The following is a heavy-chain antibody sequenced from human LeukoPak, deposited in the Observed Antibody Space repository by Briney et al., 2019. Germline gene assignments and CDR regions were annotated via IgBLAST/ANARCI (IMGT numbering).Heavy chain of an antibody. J-gene: IGHJ4*02. CDR3: AANSADYNTLGSSYKV. CDR2: IYYSGST. V-gene: IGHV4-39*01. CDR1: GGSISSSSYY. D-gene: IGHD3-10*01. Sequence: SETLSLTCTVSGGSISSSSYYWGWIRQPPGKGLEWLGSIYYSGSTYYNPSLESRVTISVDTSKNQFSLKLSSVTAADTAVFYCAANSADYNTLGSSYKVWGQGTLVTVSS.